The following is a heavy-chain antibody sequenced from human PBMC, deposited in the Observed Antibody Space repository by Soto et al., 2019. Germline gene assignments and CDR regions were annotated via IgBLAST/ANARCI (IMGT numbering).Heavy chain of an antibody. CDR1: GLTFNTYW. J-gene: IGHJ4*02. Sequence: GGSLRLSCVASGLTFNTYWMGWVRQAPGKGLEGVATIKEDGGETYYVGSVRGRFTISRDNAKNSLFLQMNSLRVDDTAVYYCATAPGHSFVVRGQGTLVTVSS. D-gene: IGHD5-18*01. V-gene: IGHV3-7*05. CDR2: IKEDGGET. CDR3: ATAPGHSFVV.